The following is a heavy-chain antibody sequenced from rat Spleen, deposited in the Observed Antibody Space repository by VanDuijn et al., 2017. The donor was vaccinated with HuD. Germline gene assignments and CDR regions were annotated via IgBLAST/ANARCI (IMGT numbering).Heavy chain of an antibody. V-gene: IGHV3-1*01. CDR3: ARYRGSLQRPFDY. CDR2: ISYSGST. J-gene: IGHJ2*01. Sequence: EVQLQESGPGLVKPSQSLSLTCSVTGDSISSNFWGWIRKFPGNKMEWMGYISYSGSTDYNPSLKSRISITRATSKNQFFLQLNSVTTEDTATYYCARYRGSLQRPFDYWGQGVMVTVSS. D-gene: IGHD1-1*01. CDR1: GDSISSNF.